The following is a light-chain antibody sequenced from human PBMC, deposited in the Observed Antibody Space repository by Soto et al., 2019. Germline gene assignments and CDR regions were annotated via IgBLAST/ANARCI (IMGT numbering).Light chain of an antibody. Sequence: DIQMTQSPSTLSASVGDRVTITCRASQSISNWLAWYQQKPGKAPKLLIYKTSNLESGVPSRFGGSGSGTEFSLTISSLQPDDFATYYCQQYQSFSLTFGGGTRAEVK. CDR1: QSISNW. CDR2: KTS. V-gene: IGKV1-5*03. CDR3: QQYQSFSLT. J-gene: IGKJ4*01.